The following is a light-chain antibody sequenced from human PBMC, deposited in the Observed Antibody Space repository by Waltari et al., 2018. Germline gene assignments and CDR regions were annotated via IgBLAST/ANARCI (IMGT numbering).Light chain of an antibody. CDR2: DTS. Sequence: IVFTQSPATLSLSPGDRATLSCRARQSVFTYLAWYQQKPGQAPRLLSFDTSRRAPGIPARFSGSGYGTDFTHTINSLEAEDFALYFCQQWSIRPLTFGGGTKVEVK. V-gene: IGKV3-11*01. J-gene: IGKJ4*01. CDR3: QQWSIRPLT. CDR1: QSVFTY.